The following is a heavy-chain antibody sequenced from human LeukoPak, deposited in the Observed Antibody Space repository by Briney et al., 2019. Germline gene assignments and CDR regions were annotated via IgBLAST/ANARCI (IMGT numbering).Heavy chain of an antibody. Sequence: SETLSLTCTVSGGSISSYQWSWIRQPPGKGVEWIGNIYHSGSANYNPSLTSRVIISVDTSKNQFSLKLSPVIATDTAVYYCARVGVDYSGNILKYFYDYWGQGTLVTVSS. J-gene: IGHJ4*02. CDR1: GGSISSYQ. V-gene: IGHV4-59*12. CDR3: ARVGVDYSGNILKYFYDY. CDR2: IYHSGSA. D-gene: IGHD4-23*01.